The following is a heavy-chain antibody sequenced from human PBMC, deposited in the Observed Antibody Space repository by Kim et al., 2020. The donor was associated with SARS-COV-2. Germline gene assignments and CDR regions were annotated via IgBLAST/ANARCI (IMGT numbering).Heavy chain of an antibody. CDR2: FDPNVGET. V-gene: IGHV1-24*01. Sequence: ASVKVSCKVSGYTLTELAIHWVRQVPGRGLEWMGGFDPNVGETVYAQSFQGRVTMTEDTSTDTAYLELTSLTSGDTAVYFCATGPTVAPTTGWFDPWGQGTQVTVSS. CDR1: GYTLTELA. J-gene: IGHJ5*02. CDR3: ATGPTVAPTTGWFDP. D-gene: IGHD1-26*01.